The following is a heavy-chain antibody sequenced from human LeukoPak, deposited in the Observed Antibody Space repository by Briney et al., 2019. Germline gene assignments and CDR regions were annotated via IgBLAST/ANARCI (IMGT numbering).Heavy chain of an antibody. CDR3: ARALRKRDGFDP. V-gene: IGHV4-39*07. CDR1: GGSISSSSYY. CDR2: IYYSGST. J-gene: IGHJ5*02. Sequence: PSETLSLTCTVSGGSISSSSYYWGWIRQPPGKGLEWIGSIYYSGSTYYNPSLKSRVTISVDTSKNQFSLKLSSVTAADTAVYYCARALRKRDGFDPWGQGTLVTVSS. D-gene: IGHD5-24*01.